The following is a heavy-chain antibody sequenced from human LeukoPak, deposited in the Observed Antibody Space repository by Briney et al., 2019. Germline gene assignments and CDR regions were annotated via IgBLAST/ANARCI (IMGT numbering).Heavy chain of an antibody. D-gene: IGHD2-2*01. CDR1: GGSFSGYY. CDR2: IYHSGST. CDR3: ARARGKVVVPAAMMGGWFDP. V-gene: IGHV4-34*01. J-gene: IGHJ5*02. Sequence: SETLSLTCAVYGGSFSGYYWSWIRQPPGKGLEWIGSIYHSGSTYYNPSLKSRVTISVDTSKNQFSLKLSSVTAADTAVYYCARARGKVVVPAAMMGGWFDPWSQGTLVTVSS.